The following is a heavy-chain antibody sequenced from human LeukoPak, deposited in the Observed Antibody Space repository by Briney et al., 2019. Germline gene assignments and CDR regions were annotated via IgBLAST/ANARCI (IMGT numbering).Heavy chain of an antibody. CDR1: GGSISSSNW. J-gene: IGHJ4*02. D-gene: IGHD6-13*01. CDR2: IYHSGST. CDR3: ARVPAAGIFDY. Sequence: SETLSLTCAVSGGSISSSNWWSWVRQPPGKGLGWIGSIYHSGSTYYNPSLKSRVNISVDTSKNQFSLKLSSVTAADTAVYYCARVPAAGIFDYWGQGTLVTVSS. V-gene: IGHV4-4*02.